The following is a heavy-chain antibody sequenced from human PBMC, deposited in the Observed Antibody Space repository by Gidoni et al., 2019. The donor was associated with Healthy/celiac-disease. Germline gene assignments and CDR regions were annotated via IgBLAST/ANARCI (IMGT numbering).Heavy chain of an antibody. V-gene: IGHV3-21*06. D-gene: IGHD6-19*01. CDR2: ISSSSSYI. J-gene: IGHJ4*02. CDR1: GFTFSSYS. Sequence: EVQLVESGGGLVKPGGSLRLSCAAPGFTFSSYSMNWVRQAPGKGLEWVASISSSSSYIYYADSVKGRFTISRYNAKNSLYLQMNSLRAEDTAVYYWARTVAGYFDYWGQGTLVTVSS. CDR3: ARTVAGYFDY.